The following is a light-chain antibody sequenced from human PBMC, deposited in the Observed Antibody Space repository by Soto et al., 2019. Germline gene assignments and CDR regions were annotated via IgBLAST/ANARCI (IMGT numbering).Light chain of an antibody. CDR1: SSDVGGFNY. V-gene: IGLV2-14*01. J-gene: IGLJ1*01. CDR2: EVS. Sequence: QSALTQPASVSGSPGQSITIPCAVTSSDVGGFNYVSWYQHHPGKAPKLIIYEVSNRPSGISDRFSGSKSGNTASLTISGLQAEDEADYHYASYTSTNSLVFGTGTKVTLL. CDR3: ASYTSTNSLV.